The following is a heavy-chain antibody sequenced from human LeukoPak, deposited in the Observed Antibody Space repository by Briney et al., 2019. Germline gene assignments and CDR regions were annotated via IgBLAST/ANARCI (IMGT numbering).Heavy chain of an antibody. CDR2: IYYSGST. V-gene: IGHV4-59*08. D-gene: IGHD3-10*01. CDR1: GGSISSYY. CDR3: ARRYYYGSGSLEGAFDI. J-gene: IGHJ3*02. Sequence: SETVSLTCTVSGGSISSYYSSWIRQPPGKGLEWIGYIYYSGSTNYNPSLKSRVTISVDTSKNQFSLKLSSVTAADTAVYYCARRYYYGSGSLEGAFDIWGQGTMVTVSS.